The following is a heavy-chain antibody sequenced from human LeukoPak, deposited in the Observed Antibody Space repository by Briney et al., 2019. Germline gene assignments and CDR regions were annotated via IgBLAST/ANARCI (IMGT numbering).Heavy chain of an antibody. D-gene: IGHD3-10*01. Sequence: ASVKVSCKASGYTFTSYYMHWVRQAAGQGLEGMGIINPSGGSTSYAQKFQGRVTMTRDTSTSTVYMELSSLRSEDTAVYYCAREGSPDYYGSGEFDYWGQGTLVTVSS. CDR2: INPSGGST. J-gene: IGHJ4*02. V-gene: IGHV1-46*03. CDR1: GYTFTSYY. CDR3: AREGSPDYYGSGEFDY.